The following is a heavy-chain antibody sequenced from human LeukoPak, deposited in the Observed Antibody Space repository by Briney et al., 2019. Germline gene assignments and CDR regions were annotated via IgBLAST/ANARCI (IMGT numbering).Heavy chain of an antibody. Sequence: GESLKISCKGSGYSFTSYWIGWVRQMPGKGLEWMGIIYPGDSDTRYSPSFQGQVTISADKSISTAYLQWSSLEASDTAMYYCARRYYYDSSGYLADPFFDYWGQGTLVTVSS. CDR2: IYPGDSDT. J-gene: IGHJ4*02. CDR3: ARRYYYDSSGYLADPFFDY. V-gene: IGHV5-51*01. CDR1: GYSFTSYW. D-gene: IGHD3-22*01.